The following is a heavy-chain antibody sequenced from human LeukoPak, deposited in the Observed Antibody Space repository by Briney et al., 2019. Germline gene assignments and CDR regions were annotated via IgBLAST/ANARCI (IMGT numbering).Heavy chain of an antibody. J-gene: IGHJ2*01. V-gene: IGHV3-23*01. CDR1: GFTFSSYA. D-gene: IGHD6-13*01. CDR2: ISGSGGST. Sequence: GGSLRLSCAASGFTFSSYAMSWVRQAPGKGLEWVSAISGSGGSTYSADSVKGRFTISRDKSKNTLYLQMNSLRGEDTAVYYCARDGGHGVGSSLPNGPYWYLDLWGRGTLVTVSS. CDR3: ARDGGHGVGSSLPNGPYWYLDL.